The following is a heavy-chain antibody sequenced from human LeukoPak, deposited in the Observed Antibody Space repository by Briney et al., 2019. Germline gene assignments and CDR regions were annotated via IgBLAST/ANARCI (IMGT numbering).Heavy chain of an antibody. CDR3: ARHAFTPYSSSWYWADY. Sequence: SQTLSLTCTVSGGSISSGSYYWSWIRQPAGKGLEWIGRIYTSGSTYYNPSLKSRVTISVDTSKNQFSLKLSSVTAADTAVYYCARHAFTPYSSSWYWADYWGQGTLVTVSS. CDR1: GGSISSGSYY. D-gene: IGHD6-13*01. CDR2: IYTSGST. V-gene: IGHV4-61*02. J-gene: IGHJ4*02.